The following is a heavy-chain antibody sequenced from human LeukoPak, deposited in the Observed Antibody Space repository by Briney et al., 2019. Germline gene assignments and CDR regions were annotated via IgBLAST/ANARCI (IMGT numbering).Heavy chain of an antibody. CDR1: GFTFSSYG. Sequence: GRFLRLSCAASGFTFSSYGMHWVRQAPGKGLEWVAVISYDGSNKYYADSVKGRFTISRDNSKNTLYLQMNSLRAEDTAVYYCAKGRTYYDILTLTSDYWGQGTLVTVSS. CDR3: AKGRTYYDILTLTSDY. CDR2: ISYDGSNK. J-gene: IGHJ4*02. V-gene: IGHV3-30*18. D-gene: IGHD3-9*01.